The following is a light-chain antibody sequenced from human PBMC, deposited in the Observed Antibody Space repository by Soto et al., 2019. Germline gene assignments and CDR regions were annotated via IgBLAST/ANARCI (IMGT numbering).Light chain of an antibody. V-gene: IGKV3-15*01. CDR2: DAS. J-gene: IGKJ4*01. CDR3: QQYYKWPLT. Sequence: IMMSQFPVILSVSPGERATLSCRASQSVGINLAWYQQKPGQAPRLLIYDASSRATGAPARFSGSGSGTDFTLTISSRQSEDFAVYYCQQYYKWPLTFGGGTKVEIK. CDR1: QSVGIN.